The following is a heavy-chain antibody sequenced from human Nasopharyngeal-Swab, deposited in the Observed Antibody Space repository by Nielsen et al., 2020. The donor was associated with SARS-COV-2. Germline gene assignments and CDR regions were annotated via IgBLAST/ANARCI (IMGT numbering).Heavy chain of an antibody. CDR3: VKDRILRYCSSATCSDAFDI. Sequence: GGSLRLSCSASGFTFSRYCMHWVRQAPGKGLEFVSHISADGETTYYADSVKGRFTISRDNSKNTLYLQMIGLRAEDTALYYCVKDRILRYCSSATCSDAFDIWGQGKMVTVSS. D-gene: IGHD2-2*01. J-gene: IGHJ3*02. CDR2: ISADGETT. CDR1: GFTFSRYC. V-gene: IGHV3-64D*06.